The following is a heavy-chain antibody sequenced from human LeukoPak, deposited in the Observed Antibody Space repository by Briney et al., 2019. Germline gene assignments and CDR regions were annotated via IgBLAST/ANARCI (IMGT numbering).Heavy chain of an antibody. CDR3: ARSGSPLDY. CDR2: MNPNSGNT. CDR1: GYTFTDYY. D-gene: IGHD5-12*01. Sequence: ASVKVSCKASGYTFTDYYMHWVRQAPGQGLEWMGWMNPNSGNTGYAQKFQGRVTITRNTSISTAYMELSSLRSEDTAVYYCARSGSPLDYWGQGTLVTVSS. V-gene: IGHV1-8*03. J-gene: IGHJ4*02.